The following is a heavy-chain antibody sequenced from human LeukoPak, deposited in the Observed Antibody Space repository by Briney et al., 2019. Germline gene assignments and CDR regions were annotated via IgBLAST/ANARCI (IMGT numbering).Heavy chain of an antibody. CDR1: GFTFSDYY. CDR2: IYSGGST. CDR3: ARAVQWLAPPDY. D-gene: IGHD6-19*01. Sequence: GGSLRLSCAASGFTFSDYYMSWVRQAPGKGLEWVSVIYSGGSTYYADSVKGRFTISRDNSKNTLYLQMNSLRAEDTAVYYCARAVQWLAPPDYWGQGTLVTVSS. J-gene: IGHJ4*02. V-gene: IGHV3-66*01.